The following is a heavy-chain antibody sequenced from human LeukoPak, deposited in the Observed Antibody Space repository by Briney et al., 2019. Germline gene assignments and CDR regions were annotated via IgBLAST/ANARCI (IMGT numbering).Heavy chain of an antibody. Sequence: PSETLSLTCAVYGGSFSGYYWSWIRRPPGKGLEWIGEINHNGSTNYNPSLKSRVTISVDTSKNQFSLKLSSVTAADTAVYYCARERGSGSYYKQYYYYYYGMDVWGQGTTVTVSS. J-gene: IGHJ6*02. V-gene: IGHV4-34*01. CDR3: ARERGSGSYYKQYYYYYYGMDV. CDR1: GGSFSGYY. D-gene: IGHD3-10*01. CDR2: INHNGST.